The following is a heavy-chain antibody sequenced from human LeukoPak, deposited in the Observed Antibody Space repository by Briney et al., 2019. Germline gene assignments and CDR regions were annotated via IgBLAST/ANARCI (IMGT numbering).Heavy chain of an antibody. CDR1: GFTFSSYG. CDR3: AKGVTTYYYYYYMDV. Sequence: GGSLRLSCGASGFTFSSYGISWVRQAPGKGLEWVSAISGSGTSTYYADSVKGRFTISRDNSKNTLYLQMNSLRAEDTAVYYCAKGVTTYYYYYYMDVWGKGTTVTISS. J-gene: IGHJ6*03. D-gene: IGHD4-17*01. CDR2: ISGSGTST. V-gene: IGHV3-23*01.